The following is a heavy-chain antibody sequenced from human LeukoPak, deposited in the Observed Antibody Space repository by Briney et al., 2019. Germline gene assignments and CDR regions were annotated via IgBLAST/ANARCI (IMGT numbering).Heavy chain of an antibody. Sequence: PSETLSLTCTVSGGSISSYYWSWIRQPPGKGLEWIGYIYYSGSTNYNPSLKSRVTISVDTSKNQFSLKLSSVTAADTAVYYCASSAPYSNYVGDFDYWGQGTLVTVSS. CDR3: ASSAPYSNYVGDFDY. CDR1: GGSISSYY. D-gene: IGHD4-11*01. J-gene: IGHJ4*02. V-gene: IGHV4-59*01. CDR2: IYYSGST.